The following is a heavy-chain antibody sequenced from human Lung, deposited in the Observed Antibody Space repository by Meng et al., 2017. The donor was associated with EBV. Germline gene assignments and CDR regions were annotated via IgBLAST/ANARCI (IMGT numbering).Heavy chain of an antibody. D-gene: IGHD2-2*01. J-gene: IGHJ5*02. CDR3: AREIVVVPAALNWFDP. Sequence: QVQVDQSGAEVKKPGSLVKVSCKASGGTFSSYAISWVRQAPGQGLEWMGGIIPILGIANYAQKFQGRVTITADKSTSTAYMELSSLRSEDTAVYYCAREIVVVPAALNWFDPWGQGTLVTVSS. CDR2: IIPILGIA. CDR1: GGTFSSYA. V-gene: IGHV1-69*10.